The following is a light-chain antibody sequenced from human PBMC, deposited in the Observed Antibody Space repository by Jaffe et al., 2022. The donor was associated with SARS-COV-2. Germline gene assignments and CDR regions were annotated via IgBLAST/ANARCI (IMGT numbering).Light chain of an antibody. V-gene: IGKV3-20*01. CDR2: GAF. CDR1: QSVSSNY. CDR3: QKYGSSPPYT. Sequence: EIVLTQSPGTLSLSPGERATLSCRASQSVSSNYLAWYQQKPGQAPKLLIYGAFNRATGIPDRFSGSGSGTDFTLTISRLEPEDFAVYYCQKYGSSPPYTFGQGTKLEIK. J-gene: IGKJ2*01.